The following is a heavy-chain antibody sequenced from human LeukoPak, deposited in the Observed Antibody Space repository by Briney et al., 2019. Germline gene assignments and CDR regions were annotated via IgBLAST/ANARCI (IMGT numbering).Heavy chain of an antibody. CDR3: ARGISSWSWFDP. CDR1: GGSISSYY. Sequence: TLSLTCTVSGGSISSYYWSWIRQPPGKGLEWIGYIYYSGSTNYNPSLKSRVTISVDTSKNQFSLKLSSVTAADTAVYYCARGISSWSWFDPWGQGTLVTVSS. V-gene: IGHV4-59*01. D-gene: IGHD6-13*01. J-gene: IGHJ5*02. CDR2: IYYSGST.